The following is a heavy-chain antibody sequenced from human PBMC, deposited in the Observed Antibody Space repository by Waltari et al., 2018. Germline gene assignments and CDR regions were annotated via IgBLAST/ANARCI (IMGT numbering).Heavy chain of an antibody. V-gene: IGHV3-21*01. CDR1: GFTFSSYS. J-gene: IGHJ3*02. D-gene: IGHD6-19*01. Sequence: EVQLVESGGGLVKPGGSLRLSCAASGFTFSSYSMNWVRQAPGKGLEWVSSISSSSRYIYYSVSVKGRFTISRDNAKNSLYLQMNSLRAEDTAVYYCARVGIAVDYAFDIWGQGTMVTVSS. CDR3: ARVGIAVDYAFDI. CDR2: ISSSSRYI.